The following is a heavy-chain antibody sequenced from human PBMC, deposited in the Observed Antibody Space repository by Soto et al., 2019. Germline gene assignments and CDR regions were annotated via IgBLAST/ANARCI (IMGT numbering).Heavy chain of an antibody. D-gene: IGHD2-2*01. V-gene: IGHV3-15*01. CDR1: GFTFSNAW. J-gene: IGHJ6*03. CDR2: IKSKTDGGTT. CDR3: TTEIVVVPAAIAYYYMDV. Sequence: GGSLRLSCAASGFTFSNAWMSWVRQAPGKGLEWVGRIKSKTDGGTTDYAAPVKGRFTISRDDSKNTLYLQMNSLKTEDTAVYYCTTEIVVVPAAIAYYYMDVWGKGTTVTVSS.